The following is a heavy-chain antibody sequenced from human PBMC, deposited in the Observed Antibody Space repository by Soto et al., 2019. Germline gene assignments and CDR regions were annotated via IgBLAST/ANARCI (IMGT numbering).Heavy chain of an antibody. D-gene: IGHD6-6*01. CDR3: GASSSSVRLPHYGMDV. J-gene: IGHJ6*02. CDR1: GGTFSSYA. V-gene: IGHV1-69*13. Sequence: SVKVSCKASGGTFSSYAISWVRQAPGQGLEWMGGIIPIFGTANYAQKFQGRVTITADESTSTAYMELSSLRSEDTAVYYCGASSSSVRLPHYGMDVWGQGTTVTVSS. CDR2: IIPIFGTA.